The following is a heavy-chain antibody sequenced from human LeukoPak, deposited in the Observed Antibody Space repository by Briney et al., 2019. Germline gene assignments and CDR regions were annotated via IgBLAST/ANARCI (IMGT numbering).Heavy chain of an antibody. V-gene: IGHV3-23*01. J-gene: IGHJ3*02. D-gene: IGHD1-26*01. CDR3: ARGGSYLSAFDI. CDR2: ISGSGGST. CDR1: GFTFNSYA. Sequence: PGGSLRLSCAASGFTFNSYAMSWVRQAPGKGLEWVSAISGSGGSTYYADSVKGRLTISRDTSKNTLYLQMNSLRAEDTAVYYCARGGSYLSAFDIWGQGTMVTVSS.